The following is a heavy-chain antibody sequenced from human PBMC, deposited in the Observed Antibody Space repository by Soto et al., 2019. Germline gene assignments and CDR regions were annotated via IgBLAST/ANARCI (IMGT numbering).Heavy chain of an antibody. CDR3: TTRLPPPVDYGDYPTYYYYYGMDV. CDR2: IRSKANSYAT. Sequence: GESLKISCAASGFTFSGSAMHWVRQASGKGLEWVGRIRSKANSYATAYAASVKGRFTISRDDSKNTAYLQMNSLKTEDTAVYYCTTRLPPPVDYGDYPTYYYYYGMDVWGQGTTVTVSS. D-gene: IGHD4-17*01. J-gene: IGHJ6*02. V-gene: IGHV3-73*01. CDR1: GFTFSGSA.